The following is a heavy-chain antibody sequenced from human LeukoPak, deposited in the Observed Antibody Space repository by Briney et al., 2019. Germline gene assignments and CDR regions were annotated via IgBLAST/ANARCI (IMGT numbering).Heavy chain of an antibody. CDR1: GGSFSGYY. V-gene: IGHV4-34*01. CDR3: ARNPLWGVPAAIFDP. Sequence: SETLSLTCAVYGGSFSGYYWSWIRQPPGKGLEWIGEINHSGSTNYNPSLKSRVTISVDTSKNQFSLKLSSVTAADTAVYYCARNPLWGVPAAIFDPWGQGTLVTVSS. D-gene: IGHD2-2*02. CDR2: INHSGST. J-gene: IGHJ5*02.